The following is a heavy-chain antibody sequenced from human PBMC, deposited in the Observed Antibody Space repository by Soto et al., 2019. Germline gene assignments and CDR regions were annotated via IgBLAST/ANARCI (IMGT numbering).Heavy chain of an antibody. CDR1: GFTFTSSA. D-gene: IGHD2-21*01. CDR3: AADAKAWQQIVHSDY. Sequence: SVKVSCKASGFTFTSSAFQWVRQARGQRLEWIGWIAVGSGYTNYAQRFQDRVTLTREMSTATTYMELSRLTSEDTAIYYCAADAKAWQQIVHSDYWGQGTLVTVSS. CDR2: IAVGSGYT. V-gene: IGHV1-58*01. J-gene: IGHJ4*02.